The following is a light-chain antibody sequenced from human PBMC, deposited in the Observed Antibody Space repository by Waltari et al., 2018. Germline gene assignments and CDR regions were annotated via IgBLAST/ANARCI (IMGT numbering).Light chain of an antibody. CDR1: QSLLHRNGNNY. CDR3: MQSLQSLWT. J-gene: IGKJ1*01. V-gene: IGKV2-28*01. CDR2: LCS. Sequence: DIVVTQSPLSLPVTPGEPASLSCRSSQSLLHRNGNNYLEWYLQKPGQSPQLLIYLCSNRASGVPDRFSGSGSGTDFTLRISRVEAEDVGVYYCMQSLQSLWTFGPGTKVEIK.